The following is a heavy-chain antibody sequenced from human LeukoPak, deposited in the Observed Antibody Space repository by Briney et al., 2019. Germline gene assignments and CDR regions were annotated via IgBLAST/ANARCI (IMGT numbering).Heavy chain of an antibody. D-gene: IGHD3-22*01. Sequence: TSQTLSLTCTVSGGSISSGGYYWSWIRQHPGKGLEWIGYIYYSGSTYYNPSLKSRVTISVDTSKNQFSLKLSSVTAADTAVYYCARENYDSSGYSDIDPIGFDIWGQGTMVTVSS. J-gene: IGHJ3*02. CDR3: ARENYDSSGYSDIDPIGFDI. CDR2: IYYSGST. V-gene: IGHV4-31*03. CDR1: GGSISSGGYY.